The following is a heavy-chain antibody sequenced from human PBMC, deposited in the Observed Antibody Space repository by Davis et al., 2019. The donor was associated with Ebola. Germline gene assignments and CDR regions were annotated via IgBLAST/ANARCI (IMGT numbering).Heavy chain of an antibody. D-gene: IGHD3-22*01. CDR2: IGSSSSYI. J-gene: IGHJ6*02. Sequence: PGGSLRLSCAASGFTFSSYSMNWVRQAPGKGLEWVSSIGSSSSYIYYADSVKGRFTISSDNAKKSLYLHMNSLRAEDTAVYYCARDKFYYDSSGYGYYYGMDVWGQGTTVTASS. CDR3: ARDKFYYDSSGYGYYYGMDV. V-gene: IGHV3-21*01. CDR1: GFTFSSYS.